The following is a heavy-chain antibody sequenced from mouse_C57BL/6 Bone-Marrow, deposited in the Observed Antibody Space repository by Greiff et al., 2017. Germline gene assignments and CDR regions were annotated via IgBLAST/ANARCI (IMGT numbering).Heavy chain of an antibody. D-gene: IGHD2-5*01. CDR1: GYTFTSYT. CDR2: INPSSGYT. J-gene: IGHJ3*01. CDR3: ARTRYYSNGGLAY. V-gene: IGHV1-4*01. Sequence: QVQLQQSGAELARPGASVKMSCKASGYTFTSYTMHWVKQRPGQGLEWIGYINPSSGYTKYNQKFKDKAPLTAEKSSSTAYMQLSSLTSEDAAVYYCARTRYYSNGGLAYWGQGTLVTVSA.